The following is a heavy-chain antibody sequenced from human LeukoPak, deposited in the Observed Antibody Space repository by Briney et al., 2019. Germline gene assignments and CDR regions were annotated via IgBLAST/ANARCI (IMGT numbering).Heavy chain of an antibody. D-gene: IGHD3/OR15-3a*01. CDR1: GVSISSSNSY. Sequence: SETLSLTCTVSGVSISSSNSYWGWIRQPPGKGLEWIGSIYYSGNTYYNASLKSQVSISIDTFKNQFSLRLTSVTAADTAVYYCARQTGSGLFILPGGQGTLVTVSS. CDR2: IYYSGNT. V-gene: IGHV4-39*01. CDR3: ARQTGSGLFILP. J-gene: IGHJ4*02.